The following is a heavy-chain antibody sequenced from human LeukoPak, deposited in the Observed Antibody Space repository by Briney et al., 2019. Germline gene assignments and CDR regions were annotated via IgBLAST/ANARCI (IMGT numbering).Heavy chain of an antibody. CDR2: TYYRSKWFN. V-gene: IGHV6-1*01. D-gene: IGHD1-1*01. J-gene: IGHJ4*02. CDR3: AELERGY. CDR1: GDSVSSKSVA. Sequence: SQTLSLTCGISGDSVSSKSVAWNWIRQSPSRGLEWLGRTYYRSKWFNDYAVSVKGRITINPDTSKNHFSLQLNSMTPEDTAVYYCAELERGYWGQGTLVTVPS.